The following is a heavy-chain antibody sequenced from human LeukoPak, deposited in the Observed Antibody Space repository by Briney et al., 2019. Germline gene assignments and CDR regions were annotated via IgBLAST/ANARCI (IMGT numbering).Heavy chain of an antibody. J-gene: IGHJ4*02. V-gene: IGHV3-23*01. CDR2: FSGSGGST. D-gene: IGHD2-2*01. Sequence: GGSLRLSCAASGFTFSSYAMSWVRQAPGKGLEWVSAFSGSGGSTYYADSVKGRFTISRDNSKNTLYLQMNSLRAEDTAVYYCAKPGSDCSSTSCPFYYFDYWGQGTLVTVSS. CDR3: AKPGSDCSSTSCPFYYFDY. CDR1: GFTFSSYA.